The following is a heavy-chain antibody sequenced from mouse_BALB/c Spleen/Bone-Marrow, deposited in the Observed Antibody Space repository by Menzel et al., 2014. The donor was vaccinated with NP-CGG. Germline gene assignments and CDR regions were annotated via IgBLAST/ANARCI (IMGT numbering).Heavy chain of an antibody. J-gene: IGHJ2*01. D-gene: IGHD2-10*02. CDR3: ARKYGDY. CDR1: GCVFSCYG. Sequence: VQLNQSGRELVRPASSVKSCWKCCGCVFSCYGMNWVKQRPGQGLEWIGQIYPGDGDTNYNGKFKGKATLTAGKSSSTAYMQLSSLTSEDSAVYFCARKYGDYWGQGTTLTVSS. CDR2: IYPGDGDT. V-gene: IGHV1-80*01.